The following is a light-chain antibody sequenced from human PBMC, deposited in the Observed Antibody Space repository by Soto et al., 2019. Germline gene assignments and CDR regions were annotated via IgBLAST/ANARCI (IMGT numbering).Light chain of an antibody. Sequence: QSVLTQPPSASGTPGQRVFISCSGSSSNIGGTNYAYWYQQLPGAAPKLLMHSNNLRPSGVPERISGSKSGTSASLAISGLQSEDEADYYCAAWDDSLNGNVVFGGGTQLTVL. CDR2: SNN. V-gene: IGLV1-44*01. CDR3: AAWDDSLNGNVV. CDR1: SSNIGGTNY. J-gene: IGLJ2*01.